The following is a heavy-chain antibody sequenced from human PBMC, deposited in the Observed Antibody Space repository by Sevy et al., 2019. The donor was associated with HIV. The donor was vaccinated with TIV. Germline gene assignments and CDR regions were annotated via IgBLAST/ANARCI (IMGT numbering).Heavy chain of an antibody. CDR1: GFIFSSYG. D-gene: IGHD3-9*01. CDR3: AKGGSTYYDILTGPDY. V-gene: IGHV3-33*06. J-gene: IGHJ4*02. CDR2: IWYDGSDK. Sequence: GSLRLSCAASGFIFSSYGMHWVRQAPGKGLEWAALIWYDGSDKYYGDSVKGRFTISRDNSRNTLYLQMNSLTAEDTAVYFCAKGGSTYYDILTGPDYWGQGTLVTVSS.